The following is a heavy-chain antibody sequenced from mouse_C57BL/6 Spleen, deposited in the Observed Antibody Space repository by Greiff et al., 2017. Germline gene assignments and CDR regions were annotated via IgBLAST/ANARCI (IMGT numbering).Heavy chain of an antibody. CDR2: ISSGSSTI. D-gene: IGHD1-1*01. CDR3: ARGTVVFDY. Sequence: EVKLMESGGGLVKPGGSLKLSCAASGFTFSDYGMHWVRQAPETGLEWVAYISSGSSTIYYADTVKGRFTISRDNAKNTLFLQMTSLRSEDTAMYYCARGTVVFDYWGQGTTLTVSS. CDR1: GFTFSDYG. J-gene: IGHJ2*01. V-gene: IGHV5-17*01.